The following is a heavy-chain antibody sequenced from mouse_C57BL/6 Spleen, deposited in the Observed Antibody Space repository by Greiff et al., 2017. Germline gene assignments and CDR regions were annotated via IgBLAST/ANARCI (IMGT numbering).Heavy chain of an antibody. Sequence: QVQLQQPGAELVKPGASVKLSCKASGYTFTSYWMQWVKQRPGQGLEWIGEIDPSDSYTNYNQKFKGKATLTLDTSSSTAYMQLSSLTSEDSAVYYCARRSSWFAYWGQGTLVTVSA. J-gene: IGHJ3*01. CDR3: ARRSSWFAY. CDR1: GYTFTSYW. CDR2: IDPSDSYT. V-gene: IGHV1-50*01.